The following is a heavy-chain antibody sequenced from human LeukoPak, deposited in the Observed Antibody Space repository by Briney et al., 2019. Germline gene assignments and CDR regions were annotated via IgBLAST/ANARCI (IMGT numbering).Heavy chain of an antibody. Sequence: GGSLRLSCAASGFTFSSYGMHWVRQAPGKGLEWVAFIRYDGSNKYYADSVKGRFTISRDNSKNTLYLQMNSLRAEDTAVYYCARVPYDYVWGSYRNYFDYWGQGTLVTVSS. V-gene: IGHV3-30*02. D-gene: IGHD3-16*02. J-gene: IGHJ4*02. CDR2: IRYDGSNK. CDR1: GFTFSSYG. CDR3: ARVPYDYVWGSYRNYFDY.